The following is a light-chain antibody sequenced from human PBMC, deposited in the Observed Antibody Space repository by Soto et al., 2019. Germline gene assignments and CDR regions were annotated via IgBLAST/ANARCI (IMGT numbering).Light chain of an antibody. CDR2: KAS. V-gene: IGKV1-5*03. CDR3: QQYNSYQIT. J-gene: IGKJ5*01. Sequence: DIQMTQAPSTLSASVGDRVAITCRASQSISTYLAWYQQKPGKAPKLLIYKASSLESGVPSRFSGSGSGAEFTLTIRSLQPDDFATYYCQQYNSYQITFGQGTRLEIK. CDR1: QSISTY.